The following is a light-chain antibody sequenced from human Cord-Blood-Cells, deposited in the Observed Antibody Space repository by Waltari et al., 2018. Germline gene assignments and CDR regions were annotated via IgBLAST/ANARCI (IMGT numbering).Light chain of an antibody. CDR1: QSVSSSY. CDR3: QQYGSSPKYT. V-gene: IGKV3-20*01. J-gene: IGKJ2*01. Sequence: ELVLTQSPGTLSFSPGERATLSCRASQSVSSSYLAWYQQKPGQAPRPLIYGASSRATGIPDRFSGSGSGTDFTLTISRLEPEDFAVYYCQQYGSSPKYTFGQGTKLEIK. CDR2: GAS.